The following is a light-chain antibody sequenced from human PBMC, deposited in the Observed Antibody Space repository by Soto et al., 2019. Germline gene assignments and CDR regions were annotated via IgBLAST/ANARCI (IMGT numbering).Light chain of an antibody. Sequence: QSVLTQAPSASGTPGQRVTISCSGSSSNIGSNTANWYQQVPGTAPKLLIYVDNQRPSGVPDRFSGSRSGTSASLAISGLQSEDEADYYCASWDDSLSGRVFGGGTKLTVL. CDR1: SSNIGSNT. CDR3: ASWDDSLSGRV. CDR2: VDN. V-gene: IGLV1-44*01. J-gene: IGLJ3*02.